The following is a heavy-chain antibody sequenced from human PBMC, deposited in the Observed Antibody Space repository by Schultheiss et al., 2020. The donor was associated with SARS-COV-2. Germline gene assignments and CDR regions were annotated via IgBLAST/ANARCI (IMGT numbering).Heavy chain of an antibody. D-gene: IGHD3-22*01. J-gene: IGHJ2*01. V-gene: IGHV3-23*01. CDR3: AKDVRYYDSSGYYLWYFDL. CDR2: ISGSGGST. Sequence: GGSLRLSCAASGFTFSSYWMHWVRQAPGKGLEWVSAISGSGGSTYYADSVKGRFTISRDNSKNTLYLQMNSLRAEDTAVYYCAKDVRYYDSSGYYLWYFDLWGRGTLVTVSS. CDR1: GFTFSSYW.